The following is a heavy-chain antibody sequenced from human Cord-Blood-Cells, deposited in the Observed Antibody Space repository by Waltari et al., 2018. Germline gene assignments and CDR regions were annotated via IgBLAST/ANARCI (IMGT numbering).Heavy chain of an antibody. J-gene: IGHJ4*02. CDR3: TRHTVAGDY. CDR1: GFTFSGSA. Sequence: EVQLVESGGGLVQPGGSLKLSCAASGFTFSGSAMHWVRQASGKGLVGVGRIRSKANSYATAYAASVKGRFTISRDDSKNTAYLQMNSLKTEDTAVYYCTRHTVAGDYWGQGTLVTVSS. V-gene: IGHV3-73*02. CDR2: IRSKANSYAT. D-gene: IGHD6-19*01.